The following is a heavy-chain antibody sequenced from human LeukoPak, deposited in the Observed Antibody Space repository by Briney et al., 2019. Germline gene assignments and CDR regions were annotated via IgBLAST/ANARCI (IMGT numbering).Heavy chain of an antibody. V-gene: IGHV4-39*01. D-gene: IGHD2-2*01. CDR2: VRYTGRS. Sequence: PSETLPLTCTVSGASISSRGTYWGWIRPPPGKGLEWIGTVRYTGRSNSNPSLRSRVTISADMSKNQFSVKLNSVTAADAAVYYCARRIDGTMGADYWGQGIVVTVSS. CDR1: GASISSRGTY. CDR3: ARRIDGTMGADY. J-gene: IGHJ4*02.